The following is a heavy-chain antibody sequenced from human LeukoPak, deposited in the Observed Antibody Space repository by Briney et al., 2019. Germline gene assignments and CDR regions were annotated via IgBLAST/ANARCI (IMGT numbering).Heavy chain of an antibody. CDR3: ATLDWCHKYLVACGSSEF. Sequence: GGSLRLSCAAFGFDFNSYALHWVRQAPGKGLESVAVISVNGRDKYYANSVKGRFSISRDNSKNTFSLQMNSLRVEDSASYYCATLDWCHKYLVACGSSEFWGQGTLVSVSS. J-gene: IGHJ4*02. CDR1: GFDFNSYA. CDR2: ISVNGRDK. V-gene: IGHV3-30*01. D-gene: IGHD2-21*01.